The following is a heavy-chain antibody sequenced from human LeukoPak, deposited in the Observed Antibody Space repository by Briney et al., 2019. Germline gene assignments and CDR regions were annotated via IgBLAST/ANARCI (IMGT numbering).Heavy chain of an antibody. Sequence: SVKVSCKASGYSLTSFDINWVRQGSGQGLEWMGWMNPKRGNTGYAPTFQGRVTITRDTSIDTAFMELSSLRPDDTAVYYCARGGSSSSYYNNYGMDVWGQGTTITVSS. J-gene: IGHJ6*02. CDR2: MNPKRGNT. V-gene: IGHV1-8*01. D-gene: IGHD6-13*01. CDR1: GYSLTSFD. CDR3: ARGGSSSSYYNNYGMDV.